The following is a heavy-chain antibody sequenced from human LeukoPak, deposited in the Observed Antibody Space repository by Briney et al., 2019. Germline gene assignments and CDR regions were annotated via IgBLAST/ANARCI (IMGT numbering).Heavy chain of an antibody. V-gene: IGHV4-31*03. J-gene: IGHJ6*02. Sequence: SETLFLTCTVSGGSISRGGYYWSWIRQHPGKGLKWIGYIYNSRSTYYNPSLKSRVTISVDTSKNQFSLKLSSVTAADTAVYYCARGLPLRREFRGMDVWGQGTTVTVSS. CDR3: ARGLPLRREFRGMDV. D-gene: IGHD5-12*01. CDR2: IYNSRST. CDR1: GGSISRGGYY.